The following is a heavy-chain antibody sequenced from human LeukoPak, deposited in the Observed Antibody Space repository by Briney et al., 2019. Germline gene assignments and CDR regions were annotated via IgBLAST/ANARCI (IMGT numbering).Heavy chain of an antibody. J-gene: IGHJ4*02. CDR3: ARLSTSGYCSSTSCYEKFFDY. Sequence: GGSLRLSCAASGFTFSSYWMSWVRQAPGQRLKWVANIKQDVSEKYYVDSVKGRFTISRDNAKNSLYLQMNSLRAEDTAVYYCARLSTSGYCSSTSCYEKFFDYWGQGTLVTVSS. D-gene: IGHD2-2*01. CDR2: IKQDVSEK. V-gene: IGHV3-7*03. CDR1: GFTFSSYW.